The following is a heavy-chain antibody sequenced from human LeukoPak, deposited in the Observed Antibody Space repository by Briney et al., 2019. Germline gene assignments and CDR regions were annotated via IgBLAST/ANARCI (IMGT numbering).Heavy chain of an antibody. J-gene: IGHJ2*01. V-gene: IGHV4-59*08. D-gene: IGHD6-13*01. CDR2: IYYNGRT. CDR1: GVSIRSYY. CDR3: VRHDYDSSWGLDWFFDL. Sequence: PSETLSLTCTVSGVSIRSYYWSWIRQSPGKGLEWIAYIYYNGRTDYNPSLKSRVTISLDMSKNKFSLNLNSVTAADTAVYYCVRHDYDSSWGLDWFFDLWGRGTLVSVSS.